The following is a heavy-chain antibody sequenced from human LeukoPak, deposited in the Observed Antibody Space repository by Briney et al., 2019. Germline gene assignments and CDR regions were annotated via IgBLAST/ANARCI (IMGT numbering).Heavy chain of an antibody. CDR3: ARVDSGHDYGPS. CDR1: GYTFTAYY. J-gene: IGHJ3*01. CDR2: INPNNGDT. D-gene: IGHD5-12*01. V-gene: IGHV1-2*06. Sequence: ASVKVSCKASGYTFTAYYMHWVRQVPGQGLEWMGRINPNNGDTDYAQKFQGRVIMTRDTSISTAYMEVSRLRSDDTAVYYCARVDSGHDYGPSWGQGTTVTVSS.